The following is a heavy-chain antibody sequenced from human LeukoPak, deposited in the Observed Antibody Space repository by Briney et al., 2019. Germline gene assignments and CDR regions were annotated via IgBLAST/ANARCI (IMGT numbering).Heavy chain of an antibody. Sequence: GASVMVSCKASGYTFTSYAMNWVRQAPGQGLEWMGWINTNTGNPTYAQGFTGRFVFSLDTSVSTAYLQISSLKAEDTAVYYCARFVVRGVINDAFGIWGQGTMVTVSS. CDR1: GYTFTSYA. CDR2: INTNTGNP. V-gene: IGHV7-4-1*02. CDR3: ARFVVRGVINDAFGI. D-gene: IGHD3-10*01. J-gene: IGHJ3*02.